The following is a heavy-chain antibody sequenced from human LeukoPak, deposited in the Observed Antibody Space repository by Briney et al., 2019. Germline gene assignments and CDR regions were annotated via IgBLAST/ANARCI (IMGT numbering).Heavy chain of an antibody. CDR1: GYTFTSYY. D-gene: IGHD6-6*01. Sequence: ASVKVFCKASGYTFTSYYIHWVRQAPGQGLEWMGIINPSGGSTTYAQEFQVRITITRDTPTSTVYMVLSSLRSEDTAVYYCARDRYSISSLYDFWGQGTLVTVSS. CDR2: INPSGGST. V-gene: IGHV1-46*01. CDR3: ARDRYSISSLYDF. J-gene: IGHJ4*02.